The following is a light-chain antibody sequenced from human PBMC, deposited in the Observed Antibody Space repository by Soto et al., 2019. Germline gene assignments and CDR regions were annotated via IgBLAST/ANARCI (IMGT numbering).Light chain of an antibody. CDR1: SSNIGSNT. CDR2: SNN. CDR3: AAWDDSLNGAV. J-gene: IGLJ7*01. V-gene: IGLV1-44*01. Sequence: QSVLTQPPSASGTPGQRVTISCSGSSSNIGSNTVNWYQQLPGTAPKLLIYSNNQRPSGVPDRFSGSKSGTSVSLAISGLQSEDEADYYCAAWDDSLNGAVFGGGTQLTVL.